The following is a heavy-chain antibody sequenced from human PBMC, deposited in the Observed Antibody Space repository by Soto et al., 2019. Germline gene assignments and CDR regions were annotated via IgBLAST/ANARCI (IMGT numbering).Heavy chain of an antibody. D-gene: IGHD4-17*01. J-gene: IGHJ6*02. Sequence: PGESLKISCKGSGYSFTTYRIGWVRQMPGKGLEWMGIIYPGDSETRYSPSFQGQVTISADKSNTTAYLQWSSLKASDTAMYYCARSSIRARTHYGDYEDYYYYGMDVWGQGTTVTVSS. CDR2: IYPGDSET. CDR3: ARSSIRARTHYGDYEDYYYYGMDV. CDR1: GYSFTTYR. V-gene: IGHV5-51*01.